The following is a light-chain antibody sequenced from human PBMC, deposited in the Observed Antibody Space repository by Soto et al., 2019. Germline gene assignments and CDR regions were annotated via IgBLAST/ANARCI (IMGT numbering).Light chain of an antibody. J-gene: IGLJ1*01. CDR2: AST. CDR1: GTNIGAAYD. CDR3: QYYDSSLNEYV. V-gene: IGLV1-40*01. Sequence: QSVLTQPPSVSGAPGQRVTVSCSGGGTNIGAAYDVQWYQHLPGRAPKLLIYASTTRPSGVPYRLSGSRSGSSASLAITGLRAEDEADYYCQYYDSSLNEYVFGPGTKFTVL.